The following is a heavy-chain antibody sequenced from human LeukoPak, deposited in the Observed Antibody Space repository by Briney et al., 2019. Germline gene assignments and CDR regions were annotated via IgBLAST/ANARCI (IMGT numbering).Heavy chain of an antibody. D-gene: IGHD5-24*01. CDR1: GGSISSSNYY. CDR2: IYYGGST. V-gene: IGHV4-39*01. CDR3: ARLRDGYNLGLYFYYMDV. J-gene: IGHJ6*03. Sequence: PSETLSLTCTVSGGSISSSNYYWGWIRQPPGKGLEWIGSIYYGGSTYYNPSLKSRVTISVDTSKNQFSLKLSSVTAADTAVYYCARLRDGYNLGLYFYYMDVWGKGTTVTISS.